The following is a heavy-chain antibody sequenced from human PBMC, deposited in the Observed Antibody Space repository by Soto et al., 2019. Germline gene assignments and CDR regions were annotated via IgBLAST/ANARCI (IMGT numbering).Heavy chain of an antibody. V-gene: IGHV3-23*01. CDR2: IYGSGSST. CDR1: GLTFRDYA. J-gene: IGHJ4*02. Sequence: GGSLRLSCAASGLTFRDYAMSWVRQAPGKGLEWVSGIYGSGSSTFYADSVKGRFTISRDNSKNTLYLQMNSLRAEDTAVYYCAKDVRPDGYWDLAYWGQGTLVTVSS. D-gene: IGHD5-12*01. CDR3: AKDVRPDGYWDLAY.